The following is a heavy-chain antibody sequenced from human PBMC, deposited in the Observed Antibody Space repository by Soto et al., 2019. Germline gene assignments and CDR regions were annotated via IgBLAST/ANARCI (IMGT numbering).Heavy chain of an antibody. CDR2: IYYSGST. V-gene: IGHV4-59*01. J-gene: IGHJ5*02. CDR3: ARTRGYCSSTSCYTGNWFDP. Sequence: LSLTCTVSGGSISSYYWSWIRQPPGKGLEWIGYIYYSGSTNYNPSLKSRVTISVDTSKNQFSLKLSSVTAADTAVYYCARTRGYCSSTSCYTGNWFDPWGQGTLVPVSS. D-gene: IGHD2-2*02. CDR1: GGSISSYY.